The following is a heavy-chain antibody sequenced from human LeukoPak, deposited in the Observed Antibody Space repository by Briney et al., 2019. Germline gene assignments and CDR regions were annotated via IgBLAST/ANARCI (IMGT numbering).Heavy chain of an antibody. J-gene: IGHJ4*02. CDR2: IYTSGST. CDR3: ARQSSGWFSFDY. CDR1: GGSISSGSYY. V-gene: IGHV4-61*02. Sequence: PSQTLSLTCTVSGGSISSGSYYWSWIRQPAGKGLEWIGRIYTSGSTNYNPSLKSRVTISVDTSKNQFSLKLSSVTAADTAVYHCARQSSGWFSFDYWGQGTLVTVSS. D-gene: IGHD6-19*01.